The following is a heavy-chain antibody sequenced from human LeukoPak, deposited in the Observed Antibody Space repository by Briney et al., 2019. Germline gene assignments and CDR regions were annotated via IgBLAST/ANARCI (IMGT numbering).Heavy chain of an antibody. CDR1: GYTFTSYG. D-gene: IGHD3-10*01. Sequence: GASVKVSCKASGYTFTSYGISWVRQAPGQGLEWMGWISAYNGNTNYAQKLQGRVTMTTDTSTSTAYMELRSLRSDDTAVYYCARDFGSLWFGSPFDYWGQGTLVTVSS. CDR3: ARDFGSLWFGSPFDY. CDR2: ISAYNGNT. J-gene: IGHJ4*02. V-gene: IGHV1-18*01.